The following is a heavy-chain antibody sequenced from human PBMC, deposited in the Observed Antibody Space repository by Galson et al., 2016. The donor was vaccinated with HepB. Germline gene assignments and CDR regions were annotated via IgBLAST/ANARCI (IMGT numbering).Heavy chain of an antibody. J-gene: IGHJ5*02. D-gene: IGHD2-15*01. Sequence: SLRLSCAASGFTFDDYAMHWVRQAPGKGLVWVSRINSDGSSTNYADSVKGRITISRDNAKSTLYLQINSLRAEDTAVYYCTRGWGHCSGGSCYFVGFDPWGQGTLVTVSS. CDR1: GFTFDDYA. CDR2: INSDGSST. V-gene: IGHV3-74*01. CDR3: TRGWGHCSGGSCYFVGFDP.